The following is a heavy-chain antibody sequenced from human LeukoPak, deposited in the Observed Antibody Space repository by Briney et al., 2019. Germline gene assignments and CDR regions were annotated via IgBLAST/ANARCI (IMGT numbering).Heavy chain of an antibody. V-gene: IGHV3-48*03. CDR3: ARTLRVWFGELPTPNFDY. Sequence: GGSLRLSCAASGFTVSSYEMNWVRQAPGKGLEWVSYISSNGSTIYYADSVKGRFTISRDNAKNSLYLQMNSLRAEDTAVYYCARTLRVWFGELPTPNFDYWGQGTLVTVSS. CDR1: GFTVSSYE. J-gene: IGHJ4*02. CDR2: ISSNGSTI. D-gene: IGHD3-10*01.